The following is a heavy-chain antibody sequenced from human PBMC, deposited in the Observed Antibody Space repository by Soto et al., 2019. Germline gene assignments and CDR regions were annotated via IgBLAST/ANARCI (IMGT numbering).Heavy chain of an antibody. Sequence: GASVKVSCKASGGTFSSYAISWVRQAPGQGLEWMGGIIPIFGTANYAQKFQGRVTITADESASTAYMQLSSLRSEDTAVYYCARAPEKGIRLTQGYDPCGQGTLGTSSS. CDR3: ARAPEKGIRLTQGYDP. V-gene: IGHV1-69*13. J-gene: IGHJ5*02. CDR2: IIPIFGTA. CDR1: GGTFSSYA. D-gene: IGHD5-12*01.